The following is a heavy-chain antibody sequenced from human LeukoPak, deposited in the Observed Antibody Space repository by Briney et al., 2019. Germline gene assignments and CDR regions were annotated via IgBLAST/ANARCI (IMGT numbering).Heavy chain of an antibody. Sequence: SETLSLTCTVSGGPISSSSYYWGWIRQPPGKGLEWIGSIYYSGSTYYNPSLKSRVTVSVDTSKNQFSLKLSSVTAADTAVYYCARDSPMRSELRAYYYYYMDVWGKGTTVTVSS. CDR3: ARDSPMRSELRAYYYYYMDV. D-gene: IGHD1-14*01. CDR1: GGPISSSSYY. V-gene: IGHV4-39*02. J-gene: IGHJ6*03. CDR2: IYYSGST.